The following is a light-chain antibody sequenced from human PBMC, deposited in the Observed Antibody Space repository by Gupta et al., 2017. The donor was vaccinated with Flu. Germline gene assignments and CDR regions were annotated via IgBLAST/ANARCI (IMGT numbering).Light chain of an antibody. Sequence: DIQMTQSPSSLSASVGDRVTITCRASQNINYYLNWYQHKPGKAPNLLIYAASSLQSGVPSRFSGSGSGTDFTLTISSRQPEDFATYYCQQRDSSPQTFGGGTKVEIK. CDR2: AAS. J-gene: IGKJ4*01. V-gene: IGKV1-39*01. CDR1: QNINYY. CDR3: QQRDSSPQT.